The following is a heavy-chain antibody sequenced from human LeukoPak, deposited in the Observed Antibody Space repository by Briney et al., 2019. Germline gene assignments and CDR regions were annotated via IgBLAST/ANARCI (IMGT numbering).Heavy chain of an antibody. J-gene: IGHJ4*02. CDR2: TRYDEDDK. Sequence: GGSLRLSCAASGFTFSSYNMNWVRQAPGKGLEWVAFTRYDEDDKYYAESVKGRFTISRDNSKNTLYLQMNSLRVEDTAVYYCAKDTSTIAVAGTCFDYWGQGTLVTVSS. CDR1: GFTFSSYN. CDR3: AKDTSTIAVAGTCFDY. D-gene: IGHD6-19*01. V-gene: IGHV3-30*02.